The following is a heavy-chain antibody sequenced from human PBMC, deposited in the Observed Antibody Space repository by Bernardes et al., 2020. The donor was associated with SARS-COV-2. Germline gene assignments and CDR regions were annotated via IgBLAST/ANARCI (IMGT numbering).Heavy chain of an antibody. CDR2: LSASGGSH. J-gene: IGHJ4*02. CDR1: GFPFSTFA. Sequence: GGSLRLSCVASGFPFSTFAMSWVRQAPGTGLEWVSALSASGGSHYYADSVKGRFTVSNDNSKNALYLQMNSLRAEDTAIYYCAKKCNSSGHYLGGYYQSFYDYGGQGAIVNV. V-gene: IGHV3-23*01. D-gene: IGHD3-3*01. CDR3: AKKCNSSGHYLGGYYQSFYDY.